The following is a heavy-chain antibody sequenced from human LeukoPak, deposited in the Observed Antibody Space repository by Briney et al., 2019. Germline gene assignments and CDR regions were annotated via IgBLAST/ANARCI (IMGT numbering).Heavy chain of an antibody. D-gene: IGHD6-19*01. V-gene: IGHV6-1*01. Sequence: SQTLSLTCAISGDSFSSNRAAWNWIRQSPPRGLEWLGRTYYRSKRYNDYAVSVKSRITINPDTSKNQFSLQLNSVTPEDTAMYYCARAGYSSAWYDFDYWGQGTLATVSS. CDR1: GDSFSSNRAA. J-gene: IGHJ4*02. CDR3: ARAGYSSAWYDFDY. CDR2: TYYRSKRYN.